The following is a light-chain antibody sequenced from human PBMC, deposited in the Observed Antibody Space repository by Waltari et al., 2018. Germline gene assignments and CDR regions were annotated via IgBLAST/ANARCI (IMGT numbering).Light chain of an antibody. J-gene: IGLJ3*02. V-gene: IGLV7-46*01. CDR3: LISYSGVGV. CDR1: AGAVTSGLY. CDR2: DTS. Sequence: QAVVTQEPSLTVSPGGTVTLTCGSSAGAVTSGLYPYWFQQKPGQAPRTLIYDTSNKHSWTPARFSGSLLGGKAALTLPGAQPEDEAEYYCLISYSGVGVFGGGTKLTVL.